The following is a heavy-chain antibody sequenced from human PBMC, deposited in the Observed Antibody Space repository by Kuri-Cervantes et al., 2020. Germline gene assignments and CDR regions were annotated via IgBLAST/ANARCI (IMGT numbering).Heavy chain of an antibody. CDR1: GSTFSSYA. CDR3: VIXSYWSSLN. D-gene: IGHD1-26*01. V-gene: IGHV3-23*01. CDR2: ISGSGGST. Sequence: LTCAASGSTFSSYAMSWVRQAPGKGLEWVSAISGSGGSTYYADSVKGRFTIYRDNAKNSLYLQMNDLRAEDTAVYYCVIXSYWSSLNWGQGTLVTVSS. J-gene: IGHJ4*02.